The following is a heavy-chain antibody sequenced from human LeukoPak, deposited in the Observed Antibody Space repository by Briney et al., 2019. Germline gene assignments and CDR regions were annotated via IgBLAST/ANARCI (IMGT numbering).Heavy chain of an antibody. J-gene: IGHJ4*02. CDR1: GFTFSSYG. CDR2: IWYDGSNK. D-gene: IGHD4-11*01. CDR3: ARGETTAIWSSFDY. V-gene: IGHV3-33*01. Sequence: PGRSLRLSCAASGFTFSSYGMHWVRQAPGKGLEWVAVIWYDGSNKYYADSVKGRFTISRDNSKNTLYLQMNSLRAEDTAVYYCARGETTAIWSSFDYWGQGTLVTVSS.